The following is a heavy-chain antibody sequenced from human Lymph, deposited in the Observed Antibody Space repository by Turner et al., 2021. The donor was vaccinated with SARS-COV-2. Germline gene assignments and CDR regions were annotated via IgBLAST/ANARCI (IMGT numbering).Heavy chain of an antibody. V-gene: IGHV3-30-3*01. CDR2: ISYDGSNK. J-gene: IGHJ4*02. D-gene: IGHD4-17*01. CDR1: GFTFSSHA. Sequence: QAQLVESGGGVVQPGRSLRRLCAASGFTFSSHAMQWVRQAPGKGLEWVAVISYDGSNKYFADSVRGRFTISRDNSKNTMYLQMNSLRAEDTAVYYCAREGMFTVTTGLDYWGQGTLVTVSS. CDR3: AREGMFTVTTGLDY.